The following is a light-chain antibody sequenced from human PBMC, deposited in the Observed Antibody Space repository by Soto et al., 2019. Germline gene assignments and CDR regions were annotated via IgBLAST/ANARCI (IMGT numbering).Light chain of an antibody. V-gene: IGKV1-33*01. CDR3: QQYDNLPFT. Sequence: DLPMTQSPSSLSASVGDRVTITCQASQDVSNYLNWYQQKPGKAPKLLIYDASNLETGVPSRFSGSRSGTDFTFTISSLQPEDIATYYCQQYDNLPFTFGPGTKVDIK. CDR1: QDVSNY. CDR2: DAS. J-gene: IGKJ3*01.